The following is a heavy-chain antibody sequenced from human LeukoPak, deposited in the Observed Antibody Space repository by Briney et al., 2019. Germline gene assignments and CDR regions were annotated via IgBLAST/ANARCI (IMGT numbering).Heavy chain of an antibody. Sequence: SETLSLTCTVSGGSISSYYWSWIRQPPGKGLEWIGYIYYSGSTNYNPSLESRVTISVDTSKNQFSLKLSSVTAADTAVYYCARAYYYDSSGSYYYFDYWGQGTLVTVSS. CDR1: GGSISSYY. D-gene: IGHD3-22*01. V-gene: IGHV4-59*01. CDR3: ARAYYYDSSGSYYYFDY. CDR2: IYYSGST. J-gene: IGHJ4*02.